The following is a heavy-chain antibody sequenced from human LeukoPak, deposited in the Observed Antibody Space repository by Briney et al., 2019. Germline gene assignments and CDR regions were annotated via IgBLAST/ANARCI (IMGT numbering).Heavy chain of an antibody. J-gene: IGHJ4*02. D-gene: IGHD5-18*01. V-gene: IGHV3-23*01. CDR1: GFTFSSYA. Sequence: TGGSLRLSCAASGFTFSSYAMSWVRQAPGKGLEWVSAISGSGGSTYYADSVKGRFTISKDNSKNTLYLQMNSLRAEDTAVYYCAKEPARGSYGYFDYWGQGTLVTVSS. CDR2: ISGSGGST. CDR3: AKEPARGSYGYFDY.